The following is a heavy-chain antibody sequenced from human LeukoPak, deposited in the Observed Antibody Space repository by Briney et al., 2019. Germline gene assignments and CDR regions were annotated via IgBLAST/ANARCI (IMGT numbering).Heavy chain of an antibody. Sequence: GGSLRLSCAASGFTFSSYAMSWVRQAPGKGLEWVSAISGSGGSTYYADPVKGRFTISRDNSKNTLYLQMNSLRAEDTAVYYCAKDPRGGGYNWFDPWGQGTLVTVSS. CDR1: GFTFSSYA. V-gene: IGHV3-23*01. CDR2: ISGSGGST. CDR3: AKDPRGGGYNWFDP. D-gene: IGHD3-16*01. J-gene: IGHJ5*02.